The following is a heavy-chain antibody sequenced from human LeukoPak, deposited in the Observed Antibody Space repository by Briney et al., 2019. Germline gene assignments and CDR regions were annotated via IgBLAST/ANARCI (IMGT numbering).Heavy chain of an antibody. V-gene: IGHV4-31*03. Sequence: PSETLSLTCTVSGGSISSGGYYWSWIRQHPGTGLEWIGYIYYSGSTYYNPSLKSRVTISVDTSKNQFSLKLSSVTAADTAVYYCARWGPYGGNSGNDYWGQGTLVTVSS. D-gene: IGHD4-23*01. CDR2: IYYSGST. CDR1: GGSISSGGYY. CDR3: ARWGPYGGNSGNDY. J-gene: IGHJ4*02.